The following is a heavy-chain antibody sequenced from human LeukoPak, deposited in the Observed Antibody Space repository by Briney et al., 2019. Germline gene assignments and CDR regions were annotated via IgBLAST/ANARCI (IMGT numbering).Heavy chain of an antibody. CDR2: INHSGST. Sequence: PSETLSLTCAVYSGSFSGYYWSWIRQPPGKGLEWIGEINHSGSTNCNPSLKSRVTISVDTSKNQFSLKLSSVTAADTAVYYCARYGYDSSGYHFDYWGQGTLVTVSS. V-gene: IGHV4-34*01. CDR3: ARYGYDSSGYHFDY. CDR1: SGSFSGYY. J-gene: IGHJ4*02. D-gene: IGHD3-22*01.